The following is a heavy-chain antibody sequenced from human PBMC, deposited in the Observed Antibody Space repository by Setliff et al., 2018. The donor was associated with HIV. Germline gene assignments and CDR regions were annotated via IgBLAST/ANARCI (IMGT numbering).Heavy chain of an antibody. V-gene: IGHV1-69*10. CDR1: GGTFSSYA. CDR3: ARGYYYDSSGYFRPLGY. J-gene: IGHJ4*02. Sequence: SVKVSCKASGGTFSSYAINWVRQAPGQGLDWMGGIFPNLDIPNYAQKFQGRVTITADKSTSTAYMELSSLRSEDTAVYYCARGYYYDSSGYFRPLGYWGQGTLVTVSS. CDR2: IFPNLDIP. D-gene: IGHD3-22*01.